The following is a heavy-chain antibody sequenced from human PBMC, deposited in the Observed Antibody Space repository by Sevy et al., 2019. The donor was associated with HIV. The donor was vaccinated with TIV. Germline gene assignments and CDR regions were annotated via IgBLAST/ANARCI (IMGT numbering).Heavy chain of an antibody. D-gene: IGHD3-3*01. CDR2: ISSSSSTI. Sequence: GGSLRLSCAASGFTFSSYSMNWVRQAPGKGLEWVSYISSSSSTIYYADSVKVRFTISRDNAKNSLYLQMNSLRDEDKAVYYCARDQVAYYDFWSGYYAADYYGMDVWGQGTTVTVSS. CDR3: ARDQVAYYDFWSGYYAADYYGMDV. CDR1: GFTFSSYS. V-gene: IGHV3-48*02. J-gene: IGHJ6*02.